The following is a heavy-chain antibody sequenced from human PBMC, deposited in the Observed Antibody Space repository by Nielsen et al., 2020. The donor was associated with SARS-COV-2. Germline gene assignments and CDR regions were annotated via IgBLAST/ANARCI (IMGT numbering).Heavy chain of an antibody. CDR3: ARGGGYKLY. D-gene: IGHD5-24*01. Sequence: SETLSLTCAVYGGSFSGYYWSWIRQPPGKGLEWIGEINHSGSTNYNPSLKSRVTISVDTSKNQFSQKLSSVTAADTAVYYCARGGGYKLYWGQGTLVTVSS. V-gene: IGHV4-34*01. CDR2: INHSGST. J-gene: IGHJ4*02. CDR1: GGSFSGYY.